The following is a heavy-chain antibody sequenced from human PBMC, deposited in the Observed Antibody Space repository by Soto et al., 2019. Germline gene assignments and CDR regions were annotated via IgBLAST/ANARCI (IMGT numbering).Heavy chain of an antibody. CDR2: IWHDGSNK. D-gene: IGHD6-6*01. V-gene: IGHV3-33*01. J-gene: IGHJ4*02. CDR3: AMTYSSSSLADY. Sequence: QVQLVESGGGVVQPVRSLRLSCAASGFTFSSYGMHWVRQAPGKGLEWVAVIWHDGSNKYYADSVKGRFTISRDNSKNTLYLQMNSLRAEDTAVYYCAMTYSSSSLADYWGQGTLVTLSS. CDR1: GFTFSSYG.